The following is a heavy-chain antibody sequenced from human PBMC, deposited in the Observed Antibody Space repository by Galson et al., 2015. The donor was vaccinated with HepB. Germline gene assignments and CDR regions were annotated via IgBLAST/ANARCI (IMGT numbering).Heavy chain of an antibody. CDR2: ITTSSSYI. J-gene: IGHJ4*02. Sequence: SLRLSCAASGFTFSSYSMNWVRQAPGKGLEWVSSITTSSSYIYYADSVKGRFTISRDNAKNSLYLQMNSLRAEDTAVYYCARMEYSSSWYQDYWGQGTLVTVSS. V-gene: IGHV3-21*01. CDR3: ARMEYSSSWYQDY. CDR1: GFTFSSYS. D-gene: IGHD6-13*01.